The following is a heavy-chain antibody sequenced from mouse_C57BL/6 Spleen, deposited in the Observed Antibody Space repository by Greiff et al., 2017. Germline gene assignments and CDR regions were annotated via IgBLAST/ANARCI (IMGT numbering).Heavy chain of an antibody. Sequence: VQLQQSGAELVRPGASVKLSCKASGYTFTDYYINWVKQRPGQGLEWIARIYPGSGNTYYNEKFKGKATLTAEKSSSTAYMQLSSLTSEDSAVYFCARGEVGRLMDYWGQGTSVTVSS. CDR3: ARGEVGRLMDY. J-gene: IGHJ4*01. CDR1: GYTFTDYY. D-gene: IGHD4-1*01. CDR2: IYPGSGNT. V-gene: IGHV1-76*01.